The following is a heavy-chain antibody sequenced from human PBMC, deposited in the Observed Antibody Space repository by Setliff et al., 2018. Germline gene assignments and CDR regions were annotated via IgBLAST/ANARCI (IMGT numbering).Heavy chain of an antibody. CDR1: GYTFSTYA. V-gene: IGHV7-4-1*02. D-gene: IGHD2-2*01. J-gene: IGHJ4*02. CDR2: INTNTGNP. Sequence: ASVKVSCKASGYTFSTYAMNWVRQAPGQGLEWMGWINTNTGNPTYAQGFTGRFVFSLDTSVSTAYLQISSLKAEDTAVYYCARIVCSSTSCSRFGYWGQGTLVTVSS. CDR3: ARIVCSSTSCSRFGY.